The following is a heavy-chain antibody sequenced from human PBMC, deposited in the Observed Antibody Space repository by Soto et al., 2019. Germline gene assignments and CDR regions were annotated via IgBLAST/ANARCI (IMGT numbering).Heavy chain of an antibody. CDR1: GGSISSGGYY. CDR2: IYYSGST. CDR3: ARDRSSSSSVLDY. Sequence: QVPLQESGPGLVKPSQTLSLTCPVSGGSISSGGYYWSWIRQHPGKGLEGIGYIYYSGSTYYNPSLKSRVTISVDTSKNQFSLKLSSVTAADTAVYYCARDRSSSSSVLDYWGQGTLVTVSS. J-gene: IGHJ4*02. D-gene: IGHD6-6*01. V-gene: IGHV4-31*03.